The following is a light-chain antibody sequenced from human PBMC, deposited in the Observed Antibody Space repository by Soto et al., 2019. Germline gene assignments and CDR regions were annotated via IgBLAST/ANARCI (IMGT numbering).Light chain of an antibody. CDR2: AAS. CDR1: QDISND. CDR3: VQHNCSPLT. V-gene: IGKV1-17*01. Sequence: DIQMTQSPSSLSASVGDRVTITCRASQDISNDLGWYQQKPGKAPERLMHAASTLGNGVPSRFSGSGSGTAFSLTISGVEPEDFAIYYDVQHNCSPLTFGRGT. J-gene: IGKJ1*01.